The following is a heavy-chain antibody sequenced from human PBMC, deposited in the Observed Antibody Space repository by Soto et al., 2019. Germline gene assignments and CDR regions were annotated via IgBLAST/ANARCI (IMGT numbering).Heavy chain of an antibody. V-gene: IGHV3-66*01. CDR1: GFTVSNTY. D-gene: IGHD2-15*01. Sequence: QLVESGGGLAQPGGSLKLSCAASGFTVSNTYLSWVRQAPGKGLEWVSAVYADGSTHYADSVKGRFTISRDNSKNTLYLQMYNLRAGDTAVYYCTRDPSGSFHGDYWGQGTLVTVSS. CDR2: VYADGST. CDR3: TRDPSGSFHGDY. J-gene: IGHJ4*02.